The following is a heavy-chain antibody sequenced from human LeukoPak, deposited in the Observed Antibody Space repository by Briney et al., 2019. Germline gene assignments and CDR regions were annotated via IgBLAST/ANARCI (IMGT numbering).Heavy chain of an antibody. CDR3: ARAGVVVVPAAPYDAFDI. V-gene: IGHV1-69*13. D-gene: IGHD2-2*01. CDR1: GYTFTNYY. J-gene: IGHJ3*02. CDR2: IIPIFGTA. Sequence: SVKVSCKASGYTFTNYYMHWVRQAPGQGLEWMGGIIPIFGTANYAQKFQGRVTITADESTSTAYMELSSLRSEDTAVYYCARAGVVVVPAAPYDAFDIWGQGTMVTVSS.